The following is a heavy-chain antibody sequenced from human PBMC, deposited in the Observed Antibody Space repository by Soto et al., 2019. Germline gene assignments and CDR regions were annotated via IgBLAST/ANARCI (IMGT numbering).Heavy chain of an antibody. J-gene: IGHJ4*02. CDR2: FDPEDGET. CDR3: ATLKVRGVTYFDH. D-gene: IGHD3-10*01. V-gene: IGHV1-24*01. CDR1: GYTLTELS. Sequence: SAEVSCKVSGYTLTELSMHWVRQDTGKGLEWMGGFDPEDGETIYAQKFQGRVTMTEDTSTDTAYMELSSLRSEDTAVYYCATLKVRGVTYFDHWGQGTLVTVSS.